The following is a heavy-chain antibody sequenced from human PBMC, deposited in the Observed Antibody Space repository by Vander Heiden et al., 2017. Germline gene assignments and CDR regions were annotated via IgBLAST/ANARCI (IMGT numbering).Heavy chain of an antibody. CDR2: ISYDGSNK. D-gene: IGHD2-8*01. Sequence: QVQLVESGGGVVQPGRSLRLSCAASGFTFSSYAMPWVRQAPGKGLEWVAVISYDGSNKYYADSVKGRFTISRDNSKNTLYLQMNSLRAEDTAVYYCARPHGYCTNGVCFPLDAFDIWGQGTMVTVSS. CDR1: GFTFSSYA. V-gene: IGHV3-30-3*01. J-gene: IGHJ3*02. CDR3: ARPHGYCTNGVCFPLDAFDI.